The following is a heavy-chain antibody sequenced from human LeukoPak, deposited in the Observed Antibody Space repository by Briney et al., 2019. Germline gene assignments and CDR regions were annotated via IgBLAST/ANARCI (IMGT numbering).Heavy chain of an antibody. V-gene: IGHV3-23*01. CDR1: GFTFSSYA. D-gene: IGHD2/OR15-2a*01. CDR2: ISGSGGST. J-gene: IGHJ4*02. CDR3: ARGAMSTFARFDS. Sequence: PGRSLRLSCAASGFTFSSYAMSWVRQAPGKGLEWVSAISGSGGSTYYADSVKGRFTISRDNSKNTLYLQMNSLRAEDTAVYYCARGAMSTFARFDSWGQGTLVSVSS.